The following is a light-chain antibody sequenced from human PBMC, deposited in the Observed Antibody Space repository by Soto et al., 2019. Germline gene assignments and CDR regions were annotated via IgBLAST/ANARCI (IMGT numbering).Light chain of an antibody. CDR3: SSYAGSNNLV. Sequence: QSVLTQPPSESGSPGQSVTISCTGTSSDVGGYNYVSWYQQHPGKAPKLMIYEVSKRPSGVPDRFSGSKSGNTASLTVSGLQAEDEPDYYCSSYAGSNNLVFGGGTKLTFL. J-gene: IGLJ2*01. CDR2: EVS. CDR1: SSDVGGYNY. V-gene: IGLV2-8*01.